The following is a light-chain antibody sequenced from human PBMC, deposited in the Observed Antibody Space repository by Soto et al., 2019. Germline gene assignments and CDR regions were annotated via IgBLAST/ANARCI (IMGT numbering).Light chain of an antibody. Sequence: LQMTQSPSSLSASVGDRVTITCRTSQSVSIYVNWYQQKPGKAPILLIYASSSLQSGVPSRFSGSGSGTDFTLTISCLQSEDFATYYCQQYYSYPWTFGQGTKVDIK. V-gene: IGKV1-39*01. CDR2: ASS. CDR1: QSVSIY. J-gene: IGKJ1*01. CDR3: QQYYSYPWT.